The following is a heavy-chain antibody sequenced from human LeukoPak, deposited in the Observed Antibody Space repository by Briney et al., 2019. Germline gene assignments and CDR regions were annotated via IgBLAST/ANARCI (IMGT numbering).Heavy chain of an antibody. D-gene: IGHD1-26*01. J-gene: IGHJ4*02. Sequence: SETLSLTCTVSGGSISSYYWSWIRQSPGKGLEWIGYIYYSGITNYNPSLKNRGTISVDTSKNQFSLELRSVTAADTAVYYCAREVGATHYGGQGTLVTVSS. CDR2: IYYSGIT. V-gene: IGHV4-59*01. CDR3: AREVGATHY. CDR1: GGSISSYY.